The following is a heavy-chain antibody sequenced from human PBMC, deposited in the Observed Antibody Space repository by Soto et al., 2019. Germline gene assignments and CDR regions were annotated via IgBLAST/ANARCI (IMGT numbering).Heavy chain of an antibody. Sequence: ASETLSLTCTVSGGSISSGGYYWSWIRQHPGKGLEWIGYIYYSGSTYYNPSLKSRVTISVDTSKNQFSLKLSSVTAADTAVYYCARDTDYGDYDSFGYWGQGTLVTVSS. CDR1: GGSISSGGYY. CDR2: IYYSGST. CDR3: ARDTDYGDYDSFGY. V-gene: IGHV4-31*03. J-gene: IGHJ4*02. D-gene: IGHD4-17*01.